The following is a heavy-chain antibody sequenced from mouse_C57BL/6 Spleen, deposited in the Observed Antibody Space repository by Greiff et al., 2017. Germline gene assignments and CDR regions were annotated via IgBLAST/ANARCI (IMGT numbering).Heavy chain of an antibody. D-gene: IGHD2-12*01. CDR1: GYTFTDYE. J-gene: IGHJ3*01. Sequence: QVQLQQSGAELVRPGASVTLSCKASGYTFTDYEMHWVKQTPVHGLEWIGSIDPETGGTAYNQKFKGKAILTADKSSSTAYMELRSLTSEDSAVYYCTAGNDGRFAYWGQGTLVTVSA. CDR3: TAGNDGRFAY. V-gene: IGHV1-15*01. CDR2: IDPETGGT.